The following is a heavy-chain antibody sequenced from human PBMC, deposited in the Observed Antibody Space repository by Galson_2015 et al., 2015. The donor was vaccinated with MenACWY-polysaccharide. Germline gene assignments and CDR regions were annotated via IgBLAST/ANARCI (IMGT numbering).Heavy chain of an antibody. Sequence: QSGAEVKKPGESLKISCKGSGYSFISYWIGWVRQMPGKGLEWMGIIYPGDSDTRYSPSFQGQVTISADKSISTAYLQWRSLKTSDTAMYYCARQDSSGYYSIDYWGQGTLVTVSS. CDR1: GYSFISYW. CDR2: IYPGDSDT. V-gene: IGHV5-51*01. CDR3: ARQDSSGYYSIDY. J-gene: IGHJ4*02. D-gene: IGHD3-22*01.